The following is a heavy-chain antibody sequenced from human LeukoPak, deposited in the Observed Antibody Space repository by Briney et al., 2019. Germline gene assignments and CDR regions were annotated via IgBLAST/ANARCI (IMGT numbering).Heavy chain of an antibody. CDR3: AKDVGSYSYGYWGIDY. Sequence: GRSLRLSCAASGFTFSSYGMHWVRQAPGKGLEWVAVISYDVSNKYYADSVKGRFTISRDNSKNTLYLQMNSLRAEDTAVYYCAKDVGSYSYGYWGIDYWGQGTLVTVSS. J-gene: IGHJ4*02. CDR1: GFTFSSYG. D-gene: IGHD5-18*01. V-gene: IGHV3-30*18. CDR2: ISYDVSNK.